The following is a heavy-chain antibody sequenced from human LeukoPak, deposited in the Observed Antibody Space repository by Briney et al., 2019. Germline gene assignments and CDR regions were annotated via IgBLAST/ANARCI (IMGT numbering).Heavy chain of an antibody. J-gene: IGHJ4*02. CDR3: AKTTRPLGALDY. CDR1: GFTFNNYA. V-gene: IGHV3-23*01. Sequence: AGGSLRLSCAASGFTFNNYAMNWVRQAPGKGLEWVSGISDDGRNTKYADSVKGRFTVSRDNSKNTLFLQMSSLRAEDTAVYYCAKTTRPLGALDYWGQGTLVTVSS. D-gene: IGHD1-26*01. CDR2: ISDDGRNT.